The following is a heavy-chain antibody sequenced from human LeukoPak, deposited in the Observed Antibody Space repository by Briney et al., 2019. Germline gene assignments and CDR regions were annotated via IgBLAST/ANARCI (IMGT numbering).Heavy chain of an antibody. CDR1: GGTFSSYA. Sequence: ASVKVSCKASGGTFSSYAISWVRQAPGQGLEWMGGIIPIFGTANYAQKFQGRVTITADKSTSTAYMELSSLRSEDTAVYYCARKEAWLRGFDPWGQGTLVTVSS. D-gene: IGHD3-22*01. J-gene: IGHJ5*02. CDR2: IIPIFGTA. CDR3: ARKEAWLRGFDP. V-gene: IGHV1-69*06.